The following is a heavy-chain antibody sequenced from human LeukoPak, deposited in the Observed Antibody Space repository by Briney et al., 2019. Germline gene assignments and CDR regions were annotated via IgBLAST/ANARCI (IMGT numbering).Heavy chain of an antibody. J-gene: IGHJ4*02. CDR1: GYTFTSYA. V-gene: IGHV1-3*01. CDR3: ARDSGSGSNDY. D-gene: IGHD1-26*01. Sequence: ASVKVSCKACGYTFTSYAIHWVRQAPGQRLEWMGWISAGNGNTKYSQNFQGRVTFISNTSATTAFMELSSLRSEDAAVYYCARDSGSGSNDYWGQGTLVTVSS. CDR2: ISAGNGNT.